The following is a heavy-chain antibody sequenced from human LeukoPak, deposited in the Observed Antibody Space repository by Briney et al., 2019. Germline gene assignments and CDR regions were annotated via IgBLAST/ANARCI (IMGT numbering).Heavy chain of an antibody. V-gene: IGHV1-2*02. D-gene: IGHD3-22*01. CDR3: ARGSEGDSSGHYGLGY. J-gene: IGHJ4*02. Sequence: ASVKVSCKASGYTFTGYYMHWVRQAPGQGLEWMGWINPNSGGTNYAQKLQGRVTMTTDTSTSTAYMELRSLRYDDTAVYYCARGSEGDSSGHYGLGYWGQGTLVTVSS. CDR2: INPNSGGT. CDR1: GYTFTGYY.